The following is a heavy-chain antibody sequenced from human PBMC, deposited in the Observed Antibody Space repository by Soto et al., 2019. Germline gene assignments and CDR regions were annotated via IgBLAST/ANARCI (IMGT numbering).Heavy chain of an antibody. J-gene: IGHJ4*02. Sequence: WGSLRLSCAASGFAFISYAMHFVRHSPGKWLEWVAVISYDGSNKYYADSVKGRFTISRDNSKNTLYLQMNSLRAEDTAVYYCARDRGYSYGCPDYWGQGTLVTVS. CDR3: ARDRGYSYGCPDY. CDR2: ISYDGSNK. CDR1: GFAFISYA. D-gene: IGHD5-18*01. V-gene: IGHV3-30-3*01.